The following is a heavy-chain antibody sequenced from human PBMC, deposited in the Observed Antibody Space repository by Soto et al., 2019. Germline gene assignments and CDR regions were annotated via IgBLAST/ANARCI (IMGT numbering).Heavy chain of an antibody. Sequence: PGGSLRLSCAASGFNFKNNAMNWVRHAPGKGLEWLSSIISGGSTTYYADSVRGRFTISRDNSKNTLYLQMNSLRAEDTALYYCAKARYGDGRGFDFWGQGTLVTVSS. CDR1: GFNFKNNA. CDR2: IISGGSTT. CDR3: AKARYGDGRGFDF. V-gene: IGHV3-23*01. D-gene: IGHD4-17*01. J-gene: IGHJ4*02.